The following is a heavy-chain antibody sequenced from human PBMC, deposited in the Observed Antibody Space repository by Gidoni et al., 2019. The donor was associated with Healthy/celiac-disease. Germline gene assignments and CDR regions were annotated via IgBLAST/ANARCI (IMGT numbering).Heavy chain of an antibody. Sequence: QLQLQESGPGLVTPSETLSLTCTVSGGSISSSSYYWGWIRQPPGKGLEWIGSIYYSGSTYYNPSLKSRVTISVDTSKNQFSLKLSSVTAADTAVYYCARALTIWVEYAFDIWGQGTMVTVSS. CDR3: ARALTIWVEYAFDI. CDR2: IYYSGST. V-gene: IGHV4-39*01. D-gene: IGHD3-10*01. CDR1: GGSISSSSYY. J-gene: IGHJ3*02.